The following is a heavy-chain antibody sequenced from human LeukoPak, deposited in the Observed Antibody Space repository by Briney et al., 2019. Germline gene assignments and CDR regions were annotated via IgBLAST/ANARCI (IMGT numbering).Heavy chain of an antibody. CDR2: IYSGGST. Sequence: GGSLRLSCAASGFSVSTNYMTWVRQAPGKGLEWVSLIYSGGSTYYADSVKGRFTISRDNSKNTLYLQMNSLRAEDTAVYYCAREISGPLAAAGGYYYYYMDVWGKGTTVTISS. J-gene: IGHJ6*03. V-gene: IGHV3-66*01. CDR1: GFSVSTNY. CDR3: AREISGPLAAAGGYYYYYMDV. D-gene: IGHD6-13*01.